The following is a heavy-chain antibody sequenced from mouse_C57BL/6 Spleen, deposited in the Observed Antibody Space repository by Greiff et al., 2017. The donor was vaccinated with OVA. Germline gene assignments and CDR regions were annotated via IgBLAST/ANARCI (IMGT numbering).Heavy chain of an antibody. V-gene: IGHV5-4*03. CDR2: ISDGGSYT. J-gene: IGHJ2*01. CDR1: GFTFSSYA. D-gene: IGHD1-1*01. Sequence: EVMLVESGGGLVKPGGSLKLSCAASGFTFSSYAMSWVRQTPEKRLEWVATISDGGSYTYYPDNVKGRFTISRDNAKNNLYLQMSHLKSEDTAMYYCASPGVRNFDYWGQGTTLTVSS. CDR3: ASPGVRNFDY.